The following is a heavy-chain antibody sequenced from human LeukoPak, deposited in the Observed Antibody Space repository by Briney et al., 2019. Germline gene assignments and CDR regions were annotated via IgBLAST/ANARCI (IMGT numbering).Heavy chain of an antibody. CDR1: GFTFNSYS. CDR3: ASLCSGGTCFTPY. D-gene: IGHD2-15*01. V-gene: IGHV3-48*01. J-gene: IGHJ4*02. Sequence: GGSQRLSCGGSGFTFNSYSLNWVRQAPGKGLEWVSYISSDSTTTYYADSVKGRFTISRDTAKNSLYLQMNSLRAEDTAIYYCASLCSGGTCFTPYWGQGTLVTVSS. CDR2: ISSDSTTT.